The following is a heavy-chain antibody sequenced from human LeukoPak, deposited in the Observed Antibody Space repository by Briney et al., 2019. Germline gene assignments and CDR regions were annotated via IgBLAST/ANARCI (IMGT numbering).Heavy chain of an antibody. CDR3: AKTDSHSRDYRET. V-gene: IGHV3-30*18. D-gene: IGHD2-21*02. Sequence: GGSLRLSCAASGFTFSTYGMHWVRQAPGKGLEWVAVISYDGYNKYYADSVKGRFTISRDNSKNTLFLQMNSLRAEDTAVYYCAKTDSHSRDYRETWGQGTLVTVSS. J-gene: IGHJ5*02. CDR2: ISYDGYNK. CDR1: GFTFSTYG.